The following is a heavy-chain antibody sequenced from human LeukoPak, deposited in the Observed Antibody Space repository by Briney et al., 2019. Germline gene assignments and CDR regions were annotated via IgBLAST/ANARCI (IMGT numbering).Heavy chain of an antibody. CDR3: AREGYCTNGVCYSGLGY. J-gene: IGHJ4*02. V-gene: IGHV4-61*01. CDR1: GGSVNNDNCY. Sequence: SETLSLTCTVSGGSVNNDNCYWHWIRQPPGRGLEWMGFIYYSGGTNYNPSVQSRVTMSVDTSKNQVSLMLRSVTAADTAVYYCAREGYCTNGVCYSGLGYWGQGTLVTVSS. CDR2: IYYSGGT. D-gene: IGHD2-8*01.